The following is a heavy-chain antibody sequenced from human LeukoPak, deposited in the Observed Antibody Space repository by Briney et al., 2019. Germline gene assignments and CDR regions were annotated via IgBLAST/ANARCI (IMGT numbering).Heavy chain of an antibody. CDR2: IYYSGST. D-gene: IGHD3-22*01. Sequence: SETLSLTCTVSGGSISGYYWSWIRQSPGQGLVWIGYIYYSGSTNYNPSLKSRVTISIDMSRNQFSLKLSSVTAADTALYYCVRHFTYYYDSSGYPRDAFDIWGQGTTVTVSS. CDR1: GGSISGYY. V-gene: IGHV4-59*08. CDR3: VRHFTYYYDSSGYPRDAFDI. J-gene: IGHJ3*02.